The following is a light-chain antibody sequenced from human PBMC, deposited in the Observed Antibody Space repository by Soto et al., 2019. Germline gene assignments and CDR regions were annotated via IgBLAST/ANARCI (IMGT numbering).Light chain of an antibody. CDR1: STNIGAGYD. J-gene: IGLJ1*01. Sequence: QSVLTQPPSVSGAPGQRVTISCTGSSTNIGAGYDVHWYQQLPGTAPKLLIYGNSNRPSGVPDRFSGSKSGTSASLAITGLQAEDEADYYCQSYDSSLSGHNYVFXTGTKVTVL. V-gene: IGLV1-40*01. CDR2: GNS. CDR3: QSYDSSLSGHNYV.